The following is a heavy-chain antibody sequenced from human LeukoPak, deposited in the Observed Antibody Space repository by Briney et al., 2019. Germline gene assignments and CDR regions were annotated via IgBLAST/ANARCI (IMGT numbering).Heavy chain of an antibody. D-gene: IGHD3-3*01. J-gene: IGHJ4*02. CDR2: INANTGST. Sequence: ASVKVSCKASGYTFNTNGLNWVRQAPGQGLQWMGWINANTGSTNYAQIFQGRVTMTTDKSTSTAYMELSSLRSEDTAVYYCARDPGVYWGQGTLVTVSS. CDR1: GYTFNTNG. V-gene: IGHV1-18*01. CDR3: ARDPGVY.